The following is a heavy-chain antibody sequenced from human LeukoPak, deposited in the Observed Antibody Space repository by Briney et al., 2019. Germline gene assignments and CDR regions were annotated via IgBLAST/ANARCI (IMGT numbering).Heavy chain of an antibody. J-gene: IGHJ2*01. CDR1: GFLFSSQT. V-gene: IGHV3-21*01. Sequence: GGSLRLSCAASGFLFSSQTMNWVRQAPGKGLEGVSSISSSGSYMYYADSVKGRFTISIDNAKNSLYLQMTSLRAEDTAVYYCARDNYGYYYFDLWGRGTLVTVSS. CDR3: ARDNYGYYYFDL. D-gene: IGHD5-18*01. CDR2: ISSSGSYM.